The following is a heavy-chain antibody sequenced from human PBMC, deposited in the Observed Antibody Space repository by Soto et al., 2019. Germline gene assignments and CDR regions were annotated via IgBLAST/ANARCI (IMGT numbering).Heavy chain of an antibody. CDR3: AREGGGYCSGGSCQVDY. CDR1: GGSISSSSYY. V-gene: IGHV4-39*02. Sequence: SETLSLTCSVSGGSISSSSYYWGWIRQPPGKGLEWIGSIYYRGNTYYNPSLKSRVTISVDTSKNPFSLKLSSVTAADTAVYYCAREGGGYCSGGSCQVDYWGQGTLVTDS. J-gene: IGHJ4*02. D-gene: IGHD2-15*01. CDR2: IYYRGNT.